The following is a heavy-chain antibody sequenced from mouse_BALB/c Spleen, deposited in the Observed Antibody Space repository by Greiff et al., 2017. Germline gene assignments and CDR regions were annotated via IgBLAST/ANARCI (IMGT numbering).Heavy chain of an antibody. CDR1: GFTFSSFG. J-gene: IGHJ4*01. Sequence: LAESGGGLVQPGGSRKLSCAASGFTFSSFGMHWVRQAPEKGLEWVAYISSGSSTIYYADTVKGRCTISRDKHKNTRFLQMTSLRSEDTARDYCARGRYGGYYYAMDYWGQGTSVTDTS. CDR2: ISSGSSTI. V-gene: IGHV5-17*02. CDR3: ARGRYGGYYYAMDY. D-gene: IGHD2-10*02.